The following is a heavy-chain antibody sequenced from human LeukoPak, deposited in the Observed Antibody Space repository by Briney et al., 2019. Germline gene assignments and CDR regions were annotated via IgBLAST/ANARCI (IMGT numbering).Heavy chain of an antibody. CDR3: AAYRSSNCFDP. V-gene: IGHV3-23*01. Sequence: GGSLRLSCAASGFTFSSYGMSWVRQAPGKGLEWVSTISGGGGSTYNADFVKGRFTISRDNSKSTLYLQMNSLRAEDTAVYYCAAYRSSNCFDPWGQGTLVTVSS. J-gene: IGHJ5*02. CDR1: GFTFSSYG. CDR2: ISGGGGST. D-gene: IGHD6-13*01.